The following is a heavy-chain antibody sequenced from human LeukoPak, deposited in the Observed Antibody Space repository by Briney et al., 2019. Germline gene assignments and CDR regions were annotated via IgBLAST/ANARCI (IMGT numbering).Heavy chain of an antibody. CDR2: IYYSGST. V-gene: IGHV4-31*03. D-gene: IGHD3-22*01. CDR3: ARGGYYYDSFIWFDP. CDR1: GGSISSGGYY. Sequence: SETLPLTCTVSGGSISSGGYYWSWIRQHPGKGLEWIGYIYYSGSTYYNPSLKSRVTISVDTSKNQFSLKLSSVTAADTAVYYCARGGYYYDSFIWFDPWGQGTLVTVSS. J-gene: IGHJ5*02.